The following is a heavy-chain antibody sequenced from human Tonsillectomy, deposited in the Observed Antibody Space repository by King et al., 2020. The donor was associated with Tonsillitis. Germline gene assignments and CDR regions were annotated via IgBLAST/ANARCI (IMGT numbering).Heavy chain of an antibody. CDR2: INPSGGST. CDR1: GYTFTSYY. J-gene: IGHJ5*02. Sequence: VQLVESGAEVEKPGASVKVSCKASGYTFTSYYMHWVRQAPGQGLEWMGIINPSGGSTSYAQKFQGRVTMTRDTSTSTVYMELSSLRSEDTAVYYCARDRITMVRGVRFRYNWFDPWGQGTLVTVSS. D-gene: IGHD3-10*01. V-gene: IGHV1-46*03. CDR3: ARDRITMVRGVRFRYNWFDP.